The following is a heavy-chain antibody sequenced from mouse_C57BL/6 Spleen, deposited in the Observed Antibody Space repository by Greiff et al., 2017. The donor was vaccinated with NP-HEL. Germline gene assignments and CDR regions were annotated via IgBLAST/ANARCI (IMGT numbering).Heavy chain of an antibody. CDR2: IDPSDSYT. V-gene: IGHV1-69*01. D-gene: IGHD3-2*02. CDR3: ARSGAQATWFAD. J-gene: IGHJ3*01. CDR1: GYTFTSYW. Sequence: QVQLQQPGAELVMPGASVKLSCKASGYTFTSYWMHWVKQRPGQGLEWIGEIDPSDSYTNYNQKFKGKSTLTVDKSSSTAYMQLSSLTSEDSAVYYCARSGAQATWFADWGQGTLVTVSA.